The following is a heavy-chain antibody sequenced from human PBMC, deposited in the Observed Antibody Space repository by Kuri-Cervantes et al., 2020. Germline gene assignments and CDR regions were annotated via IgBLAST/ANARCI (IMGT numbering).Heavy chain of an antibody. Sequence: ASVKVSCKASGYTFTSYAMNWVRQAPGQGLEWMGWINTNTGNPTYAQGFTGRFVFSLDTSVSTAYLQISSLKAEDTAVYYCARGVGAVLLWFGEPSDNTMAGLYGMDVWGQGTTVTVSS. J-gene: IGHJ6*02. CDR1: GYTFTSYA. CDR3: ARGVGAVLLWFGEPSDNTMAGLYGMDV. V-gene: IGHV7-4-1*02. D-gene: IGHD3-10*01. CDR2: INTNTGNP.